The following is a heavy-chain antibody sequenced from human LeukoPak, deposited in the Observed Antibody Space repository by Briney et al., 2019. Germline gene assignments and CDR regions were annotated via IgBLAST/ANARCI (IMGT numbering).Heavy chain of an antibody. D-gene: IGHD2-2*01. V-gene: IGHV3-7*01. CDR3: ARSDQGPEE. J-gene: IGHJ4*02. CDR1: GFTFSNYW. Sequence: PGGSLRLSCATTGFTFSNYWMNWVRQAPGKGLEWVATVSTDGSEKHYVDSVRGRFIVSRDNAKNSLYLQITSLRGDDTALYYCARSDQGPEEWGQGTLVTVSS. CDR2: VSTDGSEK.